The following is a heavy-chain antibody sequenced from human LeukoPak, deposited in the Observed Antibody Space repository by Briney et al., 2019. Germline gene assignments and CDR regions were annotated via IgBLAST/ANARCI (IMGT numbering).Heavy chain of an antibody. CDR2: ITSSRGDI. V-gene: IGHV3-21*01. D-gene: IGHD2-21*02. CDR3: TRVNGDSVDADYYYYMDV. J-gene: IGHJ6*03. CDR1: GFDFSGYT. Sequence: GGSLRLSCAASGFDFSGYTMTWVRQAPGRGLEWLSAITSSRGDIYYADSAKGRFTISRDNAKNSLYLQINSLRAEDTAVCYCTRVNGDSVDADYYYYMDVWGKGTTVTVSS.